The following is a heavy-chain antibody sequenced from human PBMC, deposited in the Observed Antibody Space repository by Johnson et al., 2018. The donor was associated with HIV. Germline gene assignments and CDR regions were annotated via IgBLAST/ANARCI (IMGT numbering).Heavy chain of an antibody. CDR1: GFTLGSYD. D-gene: IGHD6-13*01. CDR3: ARGGSSWYLRAFDI. J-gene: IGHJ3*02. Sequence: QVQLVESGGGLVQRGGSLRLSCEASGFTLGSYDMHWVRQAAGKGLEWVAVISYDGSNKYYADSVKGRFTISRDNSKNTLYLQMNSLRAEDTAVYYCARGGSSWYLRAFDIWGQGTMVTVSS. V-gene: IGHV3-30*03. CDR2: ISYDGSNK.